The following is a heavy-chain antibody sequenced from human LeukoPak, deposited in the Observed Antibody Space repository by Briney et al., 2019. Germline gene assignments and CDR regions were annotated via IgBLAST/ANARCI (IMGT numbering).Heavy chain of an antibody. CDR2: ISSSSSTI. Sequence: GGSLRLSCAASGFTFSSYSMNWVRQAPGKGLEWVSYISSSSSTIYYADSVKGRFTISRDNAKNSLYLQMNSLRDEGTAVYYCARDLEYYDILTGYYKGFDYWGQGTLVTVSS. V-gene: IGHV3-48*02. J-gene: IGHJ4*02. D-gene: IGHD3-9*01. CDR1: GFTFSSYS. CDR3: ARDLEYYDILTGYYKGFDY.